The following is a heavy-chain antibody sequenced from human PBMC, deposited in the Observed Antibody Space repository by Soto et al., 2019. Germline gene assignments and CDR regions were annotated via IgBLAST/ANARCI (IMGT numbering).Heavy chain of an antibody. D-gene: IGHD5-12*01. CDR3: PSQPPRRGYTGSDPPMVYGMDV. CDR1: GYSFTSYW. CDR2: IHPGDSDT. J-gene: IGHJ6*01. V-gene: IGHV5-51*01. Sequence: GESLKISCKGSGYSFTSYWRGCMRQRPWKGLEWMGIIHPGDSDTQYTQPFQGQVPSSADKSISTAYRQWSSLKASATAMYSCPSQPPRRGYTGSDPPMVYGMDVCGHGTTV.